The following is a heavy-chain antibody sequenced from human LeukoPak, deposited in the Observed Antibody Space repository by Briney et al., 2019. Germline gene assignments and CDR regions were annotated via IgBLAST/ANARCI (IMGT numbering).Heavy chain of an antibody. V-gene: IGHV1-69*02. CDR1: GGTFSSYT. J-gene: IGHJ4*02. CDR3: ARQLGYCSDGSCYFDY. CDR2: IIPILGIA. D-gene: IGHD2-15*01. Sequence: SVKVSCKASGGTFSSYTISWVRQAPGQGLEWMGRIIPILGIANYAQKFQGRVTITADKSTSTAYMELSSLRSEDTAVYYCARQLGYCSDGSCYFDYWGQGTLVTVSS.